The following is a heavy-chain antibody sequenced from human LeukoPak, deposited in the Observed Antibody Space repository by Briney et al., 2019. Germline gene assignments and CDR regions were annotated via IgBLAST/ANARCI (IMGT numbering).Heavy chain of an antibody. CDR3: SKLPAKMTTVTTGYFDY. V-gene: IGHV3-23*01. D-gene: IGHD4-11*01. CDR1: GFTFSSYA. J-gene: IGHJ4*02. CDR2: ISGSGGST. Sequence: LGGSLRLSCAASGFTFSSYAMSWVRQAPGKGLEWVSAISGSGGSTYYADSVKGRFTISRDNSKNTLYLQMNSLRAEDTAVYYCSKLPAKMTTVTTGYFDYWGQGTLVTVSS.